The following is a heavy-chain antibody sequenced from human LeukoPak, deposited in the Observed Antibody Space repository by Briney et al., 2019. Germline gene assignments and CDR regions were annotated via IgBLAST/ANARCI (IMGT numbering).Heavy chain of an antibody. D-gene: IGHD5-18*01. Sequence: GGSLRLSCAASGFTVSSNYMSWVRQAPGKGLEWVSVIYSGGSTYYADSVKGRFTISRDNSKNTLYLQMNSLRAEDTAVYNCARDLDTAMVTDYRGQGTLVTVSS. CDR1: GFTVSSNY. CDR2: IYSGGST. J-gene: IGHJ4*02. V-gene: IGHV3-66*01. CDR3: ARDLDTAMVTDY.